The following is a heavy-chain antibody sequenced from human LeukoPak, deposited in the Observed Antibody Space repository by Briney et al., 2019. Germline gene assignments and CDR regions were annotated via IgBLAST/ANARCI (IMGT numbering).Heavy chain of an antibody. J-gene: IGHJ4*02. V-gene: IGHV3-73*01. CDR3: TRSPGSSRDGYNYGY. Sequence: GGSLRLSCAASGFIFSGSAVHWVRQASGKGLEWVGRIRSKANSYATAYAASVKGRFTISRDDSKNTAYLQMNSLKTEDTAVYYCTRSPGSSRDGYNYGYWGQGTLVTVSS. D-gene: IGHD5-24*01. CDR1: GFIFSGSA. CDR2: IRSKANSYAT.